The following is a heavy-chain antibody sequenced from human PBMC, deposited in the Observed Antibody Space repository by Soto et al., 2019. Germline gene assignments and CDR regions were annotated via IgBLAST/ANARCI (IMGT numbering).Heavy chain of an antibody. CDR3: AREDRDRETGLVPAAIDGMDV. CDR1: GGTFSRYS. Sequence: SVKVSCKASGGTFSRYSITWVRQAPGHGLEWIGRIIPIFGIPTYAQKFQGRVTITADESTSAAYMELSSLRSDDTAVYYCAREDRDRETGLVPAAIDGMDVWAKGPRSPSP. D-gene: IGHD2-2*01. CDR2: IIPIFGIP. J-gene: IGHJ6*02. V-gene: IGHV1-69*13.